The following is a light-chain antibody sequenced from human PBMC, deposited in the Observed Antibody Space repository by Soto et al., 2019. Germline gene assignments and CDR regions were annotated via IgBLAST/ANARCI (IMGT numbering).Light chain of an antibody. Sequence: QSALTQPASVSGSPGQSITISCTGTSSDIGAYNYVSWYQQHPGRAPKLMIYEVSDRPSGISNRFSGSSSGNTASLTISGLQAADEADYYCISYTTSGPPFVFGTGTKLTVL. CDR2: EVS. CDR3: ISYTTSGPPFV. J-gene: IGLJ1*01. CDR1: SSDIGAYNY. V-gene: IGLV2-14*01.